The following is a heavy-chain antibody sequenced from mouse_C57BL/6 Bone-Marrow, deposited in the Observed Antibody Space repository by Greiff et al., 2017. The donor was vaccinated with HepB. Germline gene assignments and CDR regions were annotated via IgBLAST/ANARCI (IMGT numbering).Heavy chain of an antibody. J-gene: IGHJ1*03. CDR2: ISSGSSTI. CDR3: AKSMVTTRYWYFDV. D-gene: IGHD2-2*01. V-gene: IGHV5-17*01. CDR1: GFTFSDYG. Sequence: EVMLVESGEGLVKPGGSLKLSCAASGFTFSDYGMHWVRQAPEKGLEWVAYISSGSSTIYYADTVKGRFTISRDNAKNTLFLQMTSLRSEDTAMYYCAKSMVTTRYWYFDVWGTGTTVTVSS.